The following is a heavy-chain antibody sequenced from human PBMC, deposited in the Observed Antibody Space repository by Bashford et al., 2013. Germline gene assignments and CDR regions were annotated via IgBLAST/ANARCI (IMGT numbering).Heavy chain of an antibody. J-gene: IGHJ4*02. CDR3: ARGRGDRWGLYYFDY. Sequence: WVRQAPGQGLEWMGWISPNSGGANYAQKFQGRITMTRDTSISTAYMELSSLRSDDTAVYYCARGRGDRWGLYYFDYWGQGTLVTVSS. D-gene: IGHD3-16*01. CDR2: ISPNSGGA. V-gene: IGHV1-2*02.